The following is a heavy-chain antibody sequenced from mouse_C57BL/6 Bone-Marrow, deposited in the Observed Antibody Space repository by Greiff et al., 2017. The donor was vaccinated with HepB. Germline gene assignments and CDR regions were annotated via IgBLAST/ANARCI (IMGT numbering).Heavy chain of an antibody. J-gene: IGHJ3*01. CDR3: AGYYDYDEGFAY. CDR2: ISNGGGST. D-gene: IGHD2-4*01. CDR1: GFTFSDYY. Sequence: DVMLVESGGGLVQPGGSLKLSCAASGFTFSDYYMYWVRQTPEKRLEWVAYISNGGGSTYYPDTVKGRFTISRDNAKNTLYLQMSRLKSEDTAMYYCAGYYDYDEGFAYWGQGTLVTVSA. V-gene: IGHV5-12*01.